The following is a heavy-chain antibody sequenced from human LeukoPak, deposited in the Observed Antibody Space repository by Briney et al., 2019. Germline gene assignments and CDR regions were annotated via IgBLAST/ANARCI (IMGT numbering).Heavy chain of an antibody. Sequence: TTSETLSLTCTVPGGSISSYYWSWIRQPPGKGLEWIGEIYYIGSTIYNPSLKSRVTISVDTSKNQFSLRLSSVTAADTAVYYCARGVGGDGSGSLWGPGTLVTVSS. D-gene: IGHD3-10*01. CDR2: IYYIGST. CDR1: GGSISSYY. J-gene: IGHJ4*02. V-gene: IGHV4-59*01. CDR3: ARGVGGDGSGSL.